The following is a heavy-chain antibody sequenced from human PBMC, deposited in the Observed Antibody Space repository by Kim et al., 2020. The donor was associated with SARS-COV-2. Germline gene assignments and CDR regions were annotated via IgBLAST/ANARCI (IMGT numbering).Heavy chain of an antibody. D-gene: IGHD6-19*01. V-gene: IGHV3-64D*06. J-gene: IGHJ4*02. CDR2: ISTNGGST. CDR3: VKERTSGWYDFDY. CDR1: GFTFSSYA. Sequence: GGSLRLSCSASGFTFSSYAMHWVRQAPGKGLEYVSGISTNGGSTYYADSVKDRFIISRDNSRNMLYLQMSSLSSEDTAVYYCVKERTSGWYDFDYWGQGTLVTVSS.